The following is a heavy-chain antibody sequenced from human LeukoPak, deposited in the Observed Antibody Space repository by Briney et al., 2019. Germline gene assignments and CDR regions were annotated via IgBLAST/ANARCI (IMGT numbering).Heavy chain of an antibody. V-gene: IGHV1-18*01. CDR2: ISAYNGNT. Sequence: ASVKVSCKASGYTFTSYGISWVRQVPGQGLEWMGWISAYNGNTKYVQKFQGRVTMTTDTSTSTAYMELRSLRSDDTAVYYCARDPSLGYCSSTSCSGGPSDYWGQGILVTVSS. CDR1: GYTFTSYG. J-gene: IGHJ4*02. CDR3: ARDPSLGYCSSTSCSGGPSDY. D-gene: IGHD2-2*01.